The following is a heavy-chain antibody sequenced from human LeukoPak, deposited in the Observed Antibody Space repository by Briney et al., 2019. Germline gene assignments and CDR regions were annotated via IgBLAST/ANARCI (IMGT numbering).Heavy chain of an antibody. CDR3: AKDGYGLLNWYFDL. V-gene: IGHV3-9*01. CDR2: ISWNSGSI. Sequence: RPGRSLRLSCAASGFTFDDYAMHWVRQAPGKGLEWVSGISWNSGSIGYADSVKGRFTISRDNAKNSLYLQMNSLRAEDTALYYCAKDGYGLLNWYFDLWGRGTLVTVSS. D-gene: IGHD4-17*01. J-gene: IGHJ2*01. CDR1: GFTFDDYA.